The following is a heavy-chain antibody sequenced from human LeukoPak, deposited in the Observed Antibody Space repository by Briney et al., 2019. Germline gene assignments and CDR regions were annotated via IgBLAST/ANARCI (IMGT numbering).Heavy chain of an antibody. V-gene: IGHV1-46*01. D-gene: IGHD2-15*01. CDR2: INPSGGST. CDR1: GYTFTSYY. Sequence: GASVKVSCKASGYTFTSYYMHWVRQAPGQGLEWMGIINPSGGSTSYAQKFQGRVTMTRDTSTSTVYMELSSLRSEDTAVYYCARDHCGGGSCYVDPGDYYYMDVWGKGTTVTVSS. J-gene: IGHJ6*03. CDR3: ARDHCGGGSCYVDPGDYYYMDV.